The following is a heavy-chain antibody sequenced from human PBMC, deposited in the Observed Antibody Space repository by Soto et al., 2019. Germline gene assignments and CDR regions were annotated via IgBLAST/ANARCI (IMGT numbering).Heavy chain of an antibody. D-gene: IGHD6-19*01. Sequence: GGSLRLSCAASGFTFSSYGMHWVRQAPGKGLEWVAVIWYDGSNKYYADSVKGRFTISRDNSKNTLYLQMNSLRAEDTAVYYCARQRIDRTIAVADYYYYGMDVWGQGTTVTVSS. CDR1: GFTFSSYG. CDR3: ARQRIDRTIAVADYYYYGMDV. V-gene: IGHV3-33*01. J-gene: IGHJ6*02. CDR2: IWYDGSNK.